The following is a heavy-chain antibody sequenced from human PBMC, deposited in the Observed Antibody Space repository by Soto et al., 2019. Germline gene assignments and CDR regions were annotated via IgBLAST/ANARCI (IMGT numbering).Heavy chain of an antibody. CDR2: INPDSGGT. V-gene: IGHV1-2*04. CDR1: GYTFTGYY. D-gene: IGHD6-19*01. Sequence: QVQLVQSGAEVKKPGASVKVSCKASGYTFTGYYMPWVRQAPGQGLEWMGWINPDSGGTNYAQKLQGWVTMTRDTSISTADMELSRLRSDDTAVYYCARAGYSSGWYPIDYYYYGMDVWGQGTTVTVSS. CDR3: ARAGYSSGWYPIDYYYYGMDV. J-gene: IGHJ6*02.